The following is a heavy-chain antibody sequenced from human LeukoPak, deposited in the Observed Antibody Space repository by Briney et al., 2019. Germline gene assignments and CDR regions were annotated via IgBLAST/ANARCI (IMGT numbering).Heavy chain of an antibody. CDR3: ARLAKCDGDCYSFDF. V-gene: IGHV4-59*11. Sequence: PSPTLSLTCAVSGDSISAHPWSWVRQPPGKGMDYLVFIDYNGYTNYNPSLKSRASISLDTSKNQFSLILKSVTAADTAVYYCARLAKCDGDCYSFDFWGQGRLVADCS. CDR1: GDSISAHP. J-gene: IGHJ4*02. D-gene: IGHD2-21*02. CDR2: IDYNGYT.